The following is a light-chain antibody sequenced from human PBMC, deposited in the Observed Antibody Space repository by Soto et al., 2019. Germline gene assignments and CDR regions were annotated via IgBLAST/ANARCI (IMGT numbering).Light chain of an antibody. J-gene: IGLJ2*01. CDR1: SSDVGGYNC. Sequence: QSVLTQPASVSGSPGQSITISCTGTSSDVGGYNCVSWYQQNPGKAPKLIIYDVSNRPSGVSNRFSGSKSGNTASLTISGLQPEDEADYYCSSFTSSNTLVFGGGTKLTVL. CDR3: SSFTSSNTLV. V-gene: IGLV2-14*01. CDR2: DVS.